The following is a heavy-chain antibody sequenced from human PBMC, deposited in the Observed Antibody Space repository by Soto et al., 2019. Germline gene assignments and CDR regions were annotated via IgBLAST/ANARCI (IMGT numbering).Heavy chain of an antibody. CDR1: GFTVSSNY. CDR3: ARDGAYSSGWYVTGFDY. V-gene: IGHV3-53*01. J-gene: IGHJ4*02. D-gene: IGHD6-19*01. CDR2: IYSGGST. Sequence: SGGSLRLSCAASGFTVSSNYMIWVRQAPGKGLEWVSVIYSGGSTYYADSVKGRFTISRDNSKNTLYLQMNSLRAEDTAVYYCARDGAYSSGWYVTGFDYWGQGTLVTVSS.